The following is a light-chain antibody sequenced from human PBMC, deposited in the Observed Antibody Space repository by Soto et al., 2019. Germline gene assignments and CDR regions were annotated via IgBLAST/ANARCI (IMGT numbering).Light chain of an antibody. J-gene: IGKJ4*01. CDR1: QSLLHSHGYVD. V-gene: IGKV2-28*01. CDR2: MGS. Sequence: DIVLTQSPVSLPVTPGEPASISCRSSQSLLHSHGYVDLDWYLQRPGQSPQLLIYMGSTRASGVPDRFSGSGSGTDFTLKISTVEAEDVGVYYCMQALQTPLTFGGGTKVEIK. CDR3: MQALQTPLT.